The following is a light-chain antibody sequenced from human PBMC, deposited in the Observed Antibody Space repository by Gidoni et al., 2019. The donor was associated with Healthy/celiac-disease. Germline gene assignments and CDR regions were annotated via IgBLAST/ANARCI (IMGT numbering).Light chain of an antibody. V-gene: IGKV1-33*01. CDR2: DAS. Sequence: DLQMTPSPSSLSASGGDRVTITCQANQDISNYLKWYQQKPGKAPKLLIYDASQLETVVPSRFSGSGSGTDFTFTISRLQPDYIATYYCQQYDNLPLTFGGGTKVEIK. CDR1: QDISNY. J-gene: IGKJ4*01. CDR3: QQYDNLPLT.